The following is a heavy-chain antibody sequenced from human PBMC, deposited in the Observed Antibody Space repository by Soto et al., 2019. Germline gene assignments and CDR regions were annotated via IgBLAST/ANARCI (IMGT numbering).Heavy chain of an antibody. Sequence: LKISCQVSGYTFTIYWIGWVRQMPGKGLEWMGIIYPSDSDTRYSPSFQGQVTISADQSINTAYLQWDSLKASDTAIYYCARPANTVADHFDLWGQGTPVTVYS. CDR3: ARPANTVADHFDL. CDR1: GYTFTIYW. D-gene: IGHD4-17*01. CDR2: IYPSDSDT. V-gene: IGHV5-51*01. J-gene: IGHJ4*02.